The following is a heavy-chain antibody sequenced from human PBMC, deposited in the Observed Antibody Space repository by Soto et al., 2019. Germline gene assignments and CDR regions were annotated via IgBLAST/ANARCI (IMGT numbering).Heavy chain of an antibody. D-gene: IGHD4-17*01. J-gene: IGHJ4*02. CDR2: IYPDDSDS. CDR3: VATYGDYLDY. Sequence: GESLKISCKGSGYKFTIYWIGWVRQMPGKGLEWMAIIYPDDSDSRYSPSFQGQVTISADKSISTAYLQWSSLKASDTAIYYCVATYGDYLDYWGQGTLVTVSS. V-gene: IGHV5-51*01. CDR1: GYKFTIYW.